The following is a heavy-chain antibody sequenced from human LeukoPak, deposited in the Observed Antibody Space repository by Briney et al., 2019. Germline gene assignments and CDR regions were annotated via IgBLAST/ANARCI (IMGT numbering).Heavy chain of an antibody. J-gene: IGHJ6*02. V-gene: IGHV3-33*01. CDR2: IWYDGSNK. CDR1: GFTFSSYG. CDR3: ARDRYYYGSGSFLSPLYYYYYYGMDV. D-gene: IGHD3-10*01. Sequence: GRSLRLSCAASGFTFSSYGMHWVRQAPGKGLEWVAVIWYDGSNKYYADSVKGRFTISRDNSKNTLYLQMNSLRAEDTAVYYCARDRYYYGSGSFLSPLYYYYYYGMDVWGQGTTVTVSS.